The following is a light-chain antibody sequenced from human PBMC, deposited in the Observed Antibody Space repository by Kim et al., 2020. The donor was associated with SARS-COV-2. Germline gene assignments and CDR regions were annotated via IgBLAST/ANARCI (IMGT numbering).Light chain of an antibody. CDR2: GAS. V-gene: IGKV1-27*01. CDR3: QKYNSAPWT. Sequence: ASVGDRVTITCRASPGISNSLAWYRQKPGKVPMLLIYGASTLRSGVPSRFRGSGSGTDFTLTISSLQPEDAATYYCQKYNSAPWTFGQGTKVDIK. J-gene: IGKJ1*01. CDR1: PGISNS.